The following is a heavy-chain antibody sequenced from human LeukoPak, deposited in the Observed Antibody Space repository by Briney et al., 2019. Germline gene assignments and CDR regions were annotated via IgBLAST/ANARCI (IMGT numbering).Heavy chain of an antibody. CDR1: GFTFTDYG. V-gene: IGHV3-33*01. D-gene: IGHD3-10*01. J-gene: IGHJ6*03. CDR2: IWYDASKT. Sequence: PGKSLRLSCAASGFTFTDYGLHWVRQAPGKGLEWVAVIWYDASKTLYADSVKGRFTISRDDAMNTLYLQMDNLSADDTAVYYCARESGGDYYMDVWGKGTTVIVSS. CDR3: ARESGGDYYMDV.